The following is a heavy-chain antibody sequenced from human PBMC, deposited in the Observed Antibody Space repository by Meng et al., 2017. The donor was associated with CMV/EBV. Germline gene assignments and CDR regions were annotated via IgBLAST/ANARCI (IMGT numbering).Heavy chain of an antibody. J-gene: IGHJ4*02. CDR2: INPSGGST. Sequence: PAGPEVKKPGAFVKVSCKASGYTLTSYYMHMVRQDPGQGLEWMGIINPSGGSTSYAQKFQGRVTMTRDTSTSTVYMELSSLRSEDTAVYYCARESGSVGDFWGQGTLVTVSS. V-gene: IGHV1-46*01. D-gene: IGHD1-26*01. CDR3: ARESGSVGDF. CDR1: GYTLTSYY.